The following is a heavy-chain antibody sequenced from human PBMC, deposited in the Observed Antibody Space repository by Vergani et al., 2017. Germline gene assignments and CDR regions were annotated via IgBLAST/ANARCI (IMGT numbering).Heavy chain of an antibody. V-gene: IGHV4-31*03. CDR1: SDSLSSGGYY. CDR2: IRYDGRT. Sequence: QVQLQESGPGLVKPSETLSLTCTVSSDSLSSGGYYWSWLRQHSKNGLEWIGYIRYDGRTYYNPSLRSRLTMSLDTPKNQFSLKLSSLTDADSAVYFCARFDSNHGYYYYYMDFWGKGTTVTVSS. J-gene: IGHJ6*03. D-gene: IGHD5-18*01. CDR3: ARFDSNHGYYYYYMDF.